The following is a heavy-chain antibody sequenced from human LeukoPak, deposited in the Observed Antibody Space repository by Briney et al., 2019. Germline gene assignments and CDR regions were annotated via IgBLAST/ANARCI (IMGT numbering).Heavy chain of an antibody. Sequence: VASVKVSCKASGYAFTSYDITWVRQAPGQGLEWMGWINGYNGNTAYAQMLAGRFTMTTDTSTTTAYMELRGLRSDDTAVYYCARSGYCSGASSYGEGIDYWGQGTLVTVSS. V-gene: IGHV1-18*01. CDR2: INGYNGNT. CDR3: ARSGYCSGASSYGEGIDY. D-gene: IGHD2-15*01. CDR1: GYAFTSYD. J-gene: IGHJ4*02.